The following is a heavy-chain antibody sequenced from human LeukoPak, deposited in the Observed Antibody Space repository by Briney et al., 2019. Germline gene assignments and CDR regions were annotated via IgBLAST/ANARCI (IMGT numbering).Heavy chain of an antibody. CDR1: GFTFSDYF. J-gene: IGHJ4*02. D-gene: IGHD6-19*01. CDR3: ATSQSSVAGIVGD. V-gene: IGHV3-11*04. CDR2: ISGSGSNK. Sequence: PGGSLRLSCAASGFTFSDYFMTWIRQAPGKGLEWVSYISGSGSNKYYADSVKGRFTISRDNAKNSLYLQMNSLRVEDTAVYYCATSQSSVAGIVGDWGQGILVTVSS.